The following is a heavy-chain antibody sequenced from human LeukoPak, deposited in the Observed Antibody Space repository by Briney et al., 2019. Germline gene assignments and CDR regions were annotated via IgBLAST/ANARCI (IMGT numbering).Heavy chain of an antibody. CDR1: GYTLTELS. D-gene: IGHD6-13*01. CDR2: FDPEDGET. V-gene: IGHV1-24*01. CDR3: ATNMAAAGSWFDP. J-gene: IGHJ5*02. Sequence: ASVKVSCKLSGYTLTELSMRWVRQAPGKGLEWIGGFDPEDGETIYAQKFQGRVTMTEDTSTDTAYMELSSLRSEDTAVYYCATNMAAAGSWFDPWGQGTLVTVSS.